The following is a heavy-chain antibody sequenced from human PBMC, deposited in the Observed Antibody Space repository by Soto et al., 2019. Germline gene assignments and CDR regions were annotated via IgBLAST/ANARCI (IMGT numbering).Heavy chain of an antibody. CDR1: GYTFTSYD. J-gene: IGHJ5*02. CDR3: ARGTYYDYVGGSYRYTADNWFDP. CDR2: MNPNSGNT. Sequence: QVQLVQSGAEVKKPGASVKVSCKASGYTFTSYDINWVRQATGQGLEWMGWMNPNSGNTGYAQKFQGRVTMTRNTSISTDYMELSSLRSEDTAVYYCARGTYYDYVGGSYRYTADNWFDPWGQGTLVTVSS. D-gene: IGHD3-16*02. V-gene: IGHV1-8*01.